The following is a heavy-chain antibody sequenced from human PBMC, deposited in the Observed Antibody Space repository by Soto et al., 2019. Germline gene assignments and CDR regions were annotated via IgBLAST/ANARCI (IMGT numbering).Heavy chain of an antibody. V-gene: IGHV4-31*03. J-gene: IGHJ5*02. CDR3: ARVGGINWFDP. CDR2: IYYSGST. CDR1: GGSISSGGYY. Sequence: QVQLQESGPGLVKPSQTLSLTCTVSGGSISSGGYYWSWIRQHPGKGLEWIGYIYYSGSTYYNPSLKSRVTISVDTSKNQCSLSSVTAADTAVYYCARVGGINWFDPWGQGTLVTVSS. D-gene: IGHD3-16*01.